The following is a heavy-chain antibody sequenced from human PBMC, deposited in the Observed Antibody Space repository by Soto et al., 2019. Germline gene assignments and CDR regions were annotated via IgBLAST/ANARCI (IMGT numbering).Heavy chain of an antibody. CDR1: GFTFSSYG. D-gene: IGHD5-18*01. CDR2: ISYDGSNK. V-gene: IGHV3-30*03. Sequence: GGSLRLSCAASGFTFSSYGMHWVRQAPGKGLEWVAVISYDGSNKYYADSVKGRFTISRDNSKNTLYLQMNSLRAEDTAVYYCTTNGIQLWLQGLHWFDPWGQGTLVTVSS. CDR3: TTNGIQLWLQGLHWFDP. J-gene: IGHJ5*02.